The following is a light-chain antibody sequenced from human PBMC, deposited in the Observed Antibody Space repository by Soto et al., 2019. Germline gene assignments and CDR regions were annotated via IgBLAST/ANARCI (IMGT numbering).Light chain of an antibody. CDR1: QSVNEY. J-gene: IGKJ2*01. V-gene: IGKV3-11*01. Sequence: EIVLTQSPATLSLSPGERATLSCRASQSVNEYLAWYQHKPGQAPRLLIYGASNRATGIPVRFSGSGSGTDFTLTISSLEPEDFAVYYCQHRGRWPRTFGQGTKLEIK. CDR2: GAS. CDR3: QHRGRWPRT.